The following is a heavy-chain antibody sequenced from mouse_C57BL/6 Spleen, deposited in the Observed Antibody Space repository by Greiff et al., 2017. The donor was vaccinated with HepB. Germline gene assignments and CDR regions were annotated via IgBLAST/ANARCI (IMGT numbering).Heavy chain of an antibody. CDR3: ARMDSSAPWFAY. V-gene: IGHV1-82*01. D-gene: IGHD1-1*01. J-gene: IGHJ3*01. CDR1: GYAFSSYW. CDR2: IYPGDGDT. Sequence: VQLVESGPELVKPGASVKISCKASGYAFSSYWMNWVKQRPGKGLEWIGRIYPGDGDTNYNGKFKGKATLTADKSSSTAYMQLSSLTSEDSAVYFCARMDSSAPWFAYWGQGTLVTFSA.